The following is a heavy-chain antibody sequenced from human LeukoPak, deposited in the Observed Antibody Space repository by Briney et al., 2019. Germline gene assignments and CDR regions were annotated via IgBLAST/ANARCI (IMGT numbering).Heavy chain of an antibody. CDR1: GYTFTGYY. D-gene: IGHD1-14*01. CDR3: ATVGNKYYFDY. V-gene: IGHV1-2*02. J-gene: IGHJ4*02. Sequence: ASVKVSCKASGYTFTGYYMHWVRQAPGQGLEWMGWINPNSVGTNYAQKFQGRVTMTRDTSISTAYMELSRLRSDDTAVYYCATVGNKYYFDYWGQGTLVTVSS. CDR2: INPNSVGT.